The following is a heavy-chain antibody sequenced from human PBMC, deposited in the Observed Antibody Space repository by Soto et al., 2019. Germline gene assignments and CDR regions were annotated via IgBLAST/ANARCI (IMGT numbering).Heavy chain of an antibody. CDR2: IHHSGST. J-gene: IGHJ4*02. CDR3: ARGHSTSGYDS. Sequence: ETLSLTCSVYGASFSGYYWSWIRQSPGKGLEWIGEIHHSGSTHYNPSLKSRLTFSIDESQSQFYMMLTSVTAADTALYFCARGHSTSGYDSWGQGSLVTVSS. CDR1: GASFSGYY. D-gene: IGHD6-6*01. V-gene: IGHV4-34*01.